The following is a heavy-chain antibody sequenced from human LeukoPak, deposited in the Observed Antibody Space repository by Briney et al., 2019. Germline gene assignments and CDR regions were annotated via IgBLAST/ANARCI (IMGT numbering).Heavy chain of an antibody. CDR2: ISSSSSTI. CDR3: ARDRALFGVVLFWFDP. Sequence: GGSLRLSCAASGFTFSSDSMNWVRQAPGKGLEWVSYISSSSSTIYYADSVKGRFTISRDNAKNSLYLQMNSLRAEDTAVYYCARDRALFGVVLFWFDPWGQGTLVTVSS. D-gene: IGHD3-3*01. CDR1: GFTFSSDS. J-gene: IGHJ5*02. V-gene: IGHV3-48*01.